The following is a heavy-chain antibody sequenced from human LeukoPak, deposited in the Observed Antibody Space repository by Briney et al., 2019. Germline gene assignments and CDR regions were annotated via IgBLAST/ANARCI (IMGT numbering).Heavy chain of an antibody. D-gene: IGHD3-3*01. CDR2: ISISGSTI. CDR1: GFTFSDYY. CDR3: ARERFLGKGRARVYFDY. V-gene: IGHV3-11*01. J-gene: IGHJ4*02. Sequence: GGSLRLSCAASGFTFSDYYMSWIRQAQGQGLELVSYISISGSTIYYADSVQGRFTISRDNAKNSLYLQMNSLRAEDTAVHYCARERFLGKGRARVYFDYWGQGTLVTVSS.